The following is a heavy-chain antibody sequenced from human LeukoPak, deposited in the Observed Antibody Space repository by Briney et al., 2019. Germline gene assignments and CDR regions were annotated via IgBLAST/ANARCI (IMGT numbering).Heavy chain of an antibody. Sequence: PSETLSLTCAVYGGSFSGYYWSWIRQPPGKGMEWIGEINHSGSTNYNPSLKSRVTISVDTSKNQFSLKLSSVTAADTAVYYCARGREGRDYWGQGTLVTVSS. D-gene: IGHD1-26*01. J-gene: IGHJ4*02. CDR3: ARGREGRDY. CDR2: INHSGST. V-gene: IGHV4-34*01. CDR1: GGSFSGYY.